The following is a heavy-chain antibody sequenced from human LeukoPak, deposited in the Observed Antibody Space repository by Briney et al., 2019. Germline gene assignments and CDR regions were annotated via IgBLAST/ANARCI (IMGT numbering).Heavy chain of an antibody. D-gene: IGHD3-10*01. CDR1: GFTFSSYS. V-gene: IGHV3-74*01. CDR2: INSDGSRT. CDR3: ARESGYHGSGFDP. J-gene: IGHJ5*02. Sequence: GGSLRLSCAASGFTFSSYSMNWVRQAPGKGLVWVSRINSDGSRTSYADSVKGRFTISRDNAKNTLYLQMNSLRDEDTAVYYCARESGYHGSGFDPWGQGTLVTVSS.